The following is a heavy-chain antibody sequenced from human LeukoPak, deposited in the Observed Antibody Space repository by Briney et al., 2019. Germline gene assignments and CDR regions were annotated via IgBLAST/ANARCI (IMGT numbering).Heavy chain of an antibody. CDR3: ARENSGYSGHPYNWFDP. J-gene: IGHJ5*02. V-gene: IGHV4-59*01. CDR2: IYYSGST. D-gene: IGHD3-10*01. Sequence: SETLSLTCTVSGGSISSYYWSWIRQPPGKGLEWIGYIYYSGSTNYNPSLKSRVTISVDTSKNQFSLKLSSVTAADTAVYYCARENSGYSGHPYNWFDPWGQGTLVTVSS. CDR1: GGSISSYY.